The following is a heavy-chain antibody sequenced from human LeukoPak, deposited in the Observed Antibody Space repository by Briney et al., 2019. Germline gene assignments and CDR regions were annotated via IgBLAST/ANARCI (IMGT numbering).Heavy chain of an antibody. V-gene: IGHV3-11*01. J-gene: IGHJ4*02. Sequence: GGSLRLSCAASGFTFSDYYMTWIRQAPGKGLEWVSYIGGSGPTIYYADSVEGRFTVSRDNAKNSLHLQMNSLRAEDTAVYYCARDRSGYYHGLDCWGQGILVTVSS. CDR1: GFTFSDYY. CDR3: ARDRSGYYHGLDC. CDR2: IGGSGPTI. D-gene: IGHD3-22*01.